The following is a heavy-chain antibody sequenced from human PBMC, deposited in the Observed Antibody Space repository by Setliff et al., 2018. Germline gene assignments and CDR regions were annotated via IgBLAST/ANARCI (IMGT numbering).Heavy chain of an antibody. D-gene: IGHD5-12*01. J-gene: IGHJ3*01. CDR2: VYYSGSI. CDR3: ARQVEMATIAFDV. CDR1: GGSISDSHYY. Sequence: SETLSLTCTVSGGSISDSHYYWGWFRRPPGMRPEWIGTVYYSGSIYYNPSLKSRVTLFVDTSKDQFSLRLTSMTAADTAVYYCARQVEMATIAFDVWGQGTMVTVS. V-gene: IGHV4-39*01.